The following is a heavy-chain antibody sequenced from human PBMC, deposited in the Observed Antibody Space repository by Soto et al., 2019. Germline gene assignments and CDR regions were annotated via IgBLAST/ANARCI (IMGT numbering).Heavy chain of an antibody. J-gene: IGHJ6*04. Sequence: SETLSLTCTVSGGSISSGDYYWSWIRQPPGKGLEWIGYIYYSGSTYYNPSLKSRVTISVDTSKNQFSLKLSSVTAADTAVYYCARVRYYDSSGYSYGMDVWGEGTTVPVSS. CDR2: IYYSGST. CDR1: GGSISSGDYY. V-gene: IGHV4-30-4*01. D-gene: IGHD3-22*01. CDR3: ARVRYYDSSGYSYGMDV.